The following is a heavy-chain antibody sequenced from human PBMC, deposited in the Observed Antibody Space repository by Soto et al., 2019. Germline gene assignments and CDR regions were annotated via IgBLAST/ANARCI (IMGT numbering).Heavy chain of an antibody. J-gene: IGHJ4*02. D-gene: IGHD2-15*01. CDR3: ATLDCAGGSCFPFDH. V-gene: IGHV5-51*01. CDR1: GYSFTSYW. CDR2: IWPGDSDT. Sequence: GESLKISCKGSGYSFTSYWIGWVRQMPGKGLEYMGIIWPGDSDTRYSPSFQGQVTMSVDKSINTAYLQWRSLKASDTAMYYCATLDCAGGSCFPFDHWGQGSLVTVSS.